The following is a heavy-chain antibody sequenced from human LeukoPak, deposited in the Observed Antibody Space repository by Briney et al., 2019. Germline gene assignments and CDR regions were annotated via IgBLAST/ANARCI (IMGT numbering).Heavy chain of an antibody. CDR2: IYYSGST. Sequence: SETLSLTCTVSGGSISSYYWSWIRQPPGKGLEWIGYIYYSGSTNYSPSLKSRVTISVDTSKNQFSLKLSSVTAADTAVYYCARAHPYSSGWKYYFDYWGQGTLVTVSS. CDR3: ARAHPYSSGWKYYFDY. J-gene: IGHJ4*02. D-gene: IGHD6-19*01. V-gene: IGHV4-59*01. CDR1: GGSISSYY.